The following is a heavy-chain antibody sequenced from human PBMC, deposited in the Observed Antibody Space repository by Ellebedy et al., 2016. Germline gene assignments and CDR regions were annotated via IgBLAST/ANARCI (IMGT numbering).Heavy chain of an antibody. Sequence: LRLXXTVSGGSINSGAYYWTWIRQPSGKGPEWIGRISTSGNTIYNPSLRSRVTMSVDTSKNHFSLELTSVTVADTAVYYCATLTIPGGSDYWGQGMLVTVSS. CDR2: ISTSGNT. V-gene: IGHV4-61*02. CDR3: ATLTIPGGSDY. CDR1: GGSINSGAYY. D-gene: IGHD3-16*01. J-gene: IGHJ4*02.